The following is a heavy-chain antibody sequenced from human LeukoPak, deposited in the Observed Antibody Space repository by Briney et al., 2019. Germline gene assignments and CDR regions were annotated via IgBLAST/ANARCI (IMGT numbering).Heavy chain of an antibody. V-gene: IGHV4-38-2*02. CDR2: IYHSGST. Sequence: SETLSLTCTVSGYSISSGYYWGWIRQPPGKGLEWIGSIYHSGSTYYNPSLKSRVTISVDTSKNQFSLKLSSVTAADTAVYYCAREDHCSSTSCYFFGSNYYYYYYMDVWGKGTTVTVS. CDR3: AREDHCSSTSCYFFGSNYYYYYYMDV. D-gene: IGHD2-2*01. CDR1: GYSISSGYY. J-gene: IGHJ6*03.